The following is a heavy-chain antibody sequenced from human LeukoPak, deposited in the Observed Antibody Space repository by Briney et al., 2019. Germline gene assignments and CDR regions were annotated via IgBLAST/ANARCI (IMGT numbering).Heavy chain of an antibody. Sequence: GSLRLSCAASGFAFSPDNMNWVRQAPGKGLEWIGTVFYNGATQYSPSLKSRVTISVDTSKNQFSLKLSSVTAADTAVYYCARHGGPADDWFDPWGQGTLVTVSS. V-gene: IGHV4-59*08. D-gene: IGHD3-16*01. CDR3: ARHGGPADDWFDP. CDR1: GFAFSPDNM. CDR2: VFYNGAT. J-gene: IGHJ5*02.